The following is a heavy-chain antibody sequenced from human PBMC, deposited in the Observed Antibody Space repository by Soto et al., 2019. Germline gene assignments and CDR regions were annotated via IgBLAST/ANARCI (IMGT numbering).Heavy chain of an antibody. CDR3: AYRGGGYGDRLDY. V-gene: IGHV4-31*03. Sequence: QVQLQESGPGLVKPSQTLSLTCTVSGGSISSGGYYWSWLRQNPGKGLELSGYIYYSGSTYYTPSRRRRVTISVDTSKNQLSRQLSSVTAADTAVYDCAYRGGGYGDRLDYWGQGTLVIVS. J-gene: IGHJ4*02. D-gene: IGHD4-17*01. CDR1: GGSISSGGYY. CDR2: IYYSGST.